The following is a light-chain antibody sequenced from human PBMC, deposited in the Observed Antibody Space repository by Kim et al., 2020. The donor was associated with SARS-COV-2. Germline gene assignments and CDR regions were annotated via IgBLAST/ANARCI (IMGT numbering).Light chain of an antibody. J-gene: IGKJ4*01. Sequence: EIVLTQSPDTLSLSAGEGATLSCRASQSVGNNYLAWYQQKPGQAPRLLIYDASSRATGIPDRFSGSGSGTDFTLTIRRLEPEDFGVYYCHQCADAPLTFGEGTRVEI. CDR2: DAS. V-gene: IGKV3-20*01. CDR1: QSVGNNY. CDR3: HQCADAPLT.